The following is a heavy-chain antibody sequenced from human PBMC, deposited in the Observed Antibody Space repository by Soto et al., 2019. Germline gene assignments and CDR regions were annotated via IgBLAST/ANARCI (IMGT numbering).Heavy chain of an antibody. J-gene: IGHJ5*02. V-gene: IGHV3-74*01. CDR3: AGDGVGPHRFDP. CDR2: INQDGSST. CDR1: GFIFSDSW. D-gene: IGHD3-16*01. Sequence: GGSLRLSCAASGFIFSDSWMHWVRQVPGKGLVWVARINQDGSSTVYADSVKGRFTVSRDNAKSTVFLQTNSLTVDDTAVYYCAGDGVGPHRFDPWGLGTLVTVSS.